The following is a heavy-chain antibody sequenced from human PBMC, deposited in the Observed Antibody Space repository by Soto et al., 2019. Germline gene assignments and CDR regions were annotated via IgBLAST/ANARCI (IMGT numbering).Heavy chain of an antibody. V-gene: IGHV1-46*01. CDR2: INPSDGTT. CDR1: GYMFTSYF. Sequence: QGHLVQSGAELKRPGASVRASCESSGYMFTSYFIHWVRQAPGQGLQGVGVINPSDGTTTYAQKFQARITMTRDTSTTTVDMELSSLRSEDTAVYYCARDKDSSARPRAEFDYWGQGTLITVSS. J-gene: IGHJ4*02. CDR3: ARDKDSSARPRAEFDY. D-gene: IGHD6-19*01.